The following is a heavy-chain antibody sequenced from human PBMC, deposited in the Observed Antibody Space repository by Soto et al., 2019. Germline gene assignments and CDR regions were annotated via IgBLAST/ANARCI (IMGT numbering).Heavy chain of an antibody. CDR2: IRSKANSYAT. J-gene: IGHJ3*02. D-gene: IGHD1-7*01. V-gene: IGHV3-73*01. CDR3: TSEITGTTVDHDAFDI. Sequence: GSLRLSCAASGFTFSGSAMHWVRQASGKGLEWVGRIRSKANSYATAYAASVKGRFTISRDDSKNTAYLQMNSLKTEDTAVYYCTSEITGTTVDHDAFDIWGQGTMVTVSS. CDR1: GFTFSGSA.